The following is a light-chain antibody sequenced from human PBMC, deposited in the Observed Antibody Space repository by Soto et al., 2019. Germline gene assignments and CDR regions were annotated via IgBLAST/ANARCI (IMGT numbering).Light chain of an antibody. CDR3: SSYTSSSIPV. CDR1: SSDVGGYNY. Sequence: QSALTQPASVSGSPGQSITISCIGTSSDVGGYNYVSWFQQHTGKAPKLMIYDVSNRPSGVSNRFSGSKSGNTASLTISGLQAEDEADYYCSSYTSSSIPVFGGGTQLTVL. V-gene: IGLV2-14*01. CDR2: DVS. J-gene: IGLJ2*01.